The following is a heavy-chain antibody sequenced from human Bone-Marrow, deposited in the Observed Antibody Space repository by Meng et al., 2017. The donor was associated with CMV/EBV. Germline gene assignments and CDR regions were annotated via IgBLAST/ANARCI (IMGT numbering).Heavy chain of an antibody. CDR3: ARYVFWCGNNWIDP. J-gene: IGHJ5*02. D-gene: IGHD3-3*01. V-gene: IGHV4-59*01. Sequence: SETLSLTCTVSGASISSYYWSWIRQPPGQGLEYIGHIYYTGSINYNPSLKSRVSISINTSKNQFSLKLSSVTAADTAVYYCARYVFWCGNNWIDPWGQGTLVTVSS. CDR2: IYYTGSI. CDR1: GASISSYY.